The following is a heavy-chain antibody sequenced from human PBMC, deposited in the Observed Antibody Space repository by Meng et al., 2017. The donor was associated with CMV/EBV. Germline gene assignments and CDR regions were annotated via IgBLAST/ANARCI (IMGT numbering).Heavy chain of an antibody. J-gene: IGHJ4*02. CDR2: ISSSSSYI. Sequence: LSLTCAASGFTFSSYSMNWVRQAPGKGLEWVSSISSSSSYIYYADSVKGRFTISRDNAKNSLYLQMNSLRAEDTAVYYCARDVYYYDSSGYYIDYWGQGTLVTVSS. CDR1: GFTFSSYS. D-gene: IGHD3-22*01. V-gene: IGHV3-21*01. CDR3: ARDVYYYDSSGYYIDY.